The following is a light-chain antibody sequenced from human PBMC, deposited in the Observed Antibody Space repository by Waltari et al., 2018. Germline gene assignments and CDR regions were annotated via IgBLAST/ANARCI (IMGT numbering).Light chain of an antibody. CDR1: SSDVGGYNY. V-gene: IGLV2-8*01. J-gene: IGLJ1*01. CDR2: EVS. CDR3: SSYAGSNPGV. Sequence: QSALTQPPSASGSPGQSVTISCTGTSSDVGGYNYVSWYQQHPGKAPTLMIYEVSKRPSGVPDRFAGSKSGNTASLTVSGLQAEDEADYYCSSYAGSNPGVFGTGTKVTVL.